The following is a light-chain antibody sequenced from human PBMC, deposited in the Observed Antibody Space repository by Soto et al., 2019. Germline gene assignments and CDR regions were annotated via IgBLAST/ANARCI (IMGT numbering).Light chain of an antibody. CDR2: AAS. CDR3: QQSYSTPLT. J-gene: IGKJ4*01. CDR1: QSISSY. Sequence: DIQMTQSPSSLSASVGDRVTITCRASQSISSYLNWYQQKPGKVPKLLIYAASSLQSGVPSRFSGSGSGTDFTLTISSLHPEDFANYYCQQSYSTPLTFGGGTKVEIK. V-gene: IGKV1-39*01.